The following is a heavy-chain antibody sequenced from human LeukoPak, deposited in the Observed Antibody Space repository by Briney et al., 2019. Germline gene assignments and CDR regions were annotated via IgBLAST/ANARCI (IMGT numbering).Heavy chain of an antibody. J-gene: IGHJ5*02. D-gene: IGHD3-16*02. Sequence: GGPLRLSCAASGFTFSSYSMNWVRQAPGKGLEWVSSISSSSYIYYADSVKGRFTISRDNAKNSLYLQMNSLRAEDTAVYYCARDSGGPYDYVWGSYRVNWFDPWGQGALVTVSS. CDR2: ISSSSYI. CDR1: GFTFSSYS. V-gene: IGHV3-21*01. CDR3: ARDSGGPYDYVWGSYRVNWFDP.